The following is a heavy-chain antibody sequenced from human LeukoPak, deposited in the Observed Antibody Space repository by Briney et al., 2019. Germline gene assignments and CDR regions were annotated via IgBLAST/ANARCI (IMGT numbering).Heavy chain of an antibody. CDR1: GYSFSSFD. J-gene: IGHJ6*02. V-gene: IGHV1-8*02. CDR3: ARDTRYYYGMEL. CDR2: MNPNSGNT. Sequence: ASVTVSCKASGYSFSSFDVNWVRQAAGQGLEWMGWMNPNSGNTGYAQKFQGRVAMTRNTSTNTAYMELSSLRSEDTAVYYCARDTRYYYGMELWGQGTTVTVTS.